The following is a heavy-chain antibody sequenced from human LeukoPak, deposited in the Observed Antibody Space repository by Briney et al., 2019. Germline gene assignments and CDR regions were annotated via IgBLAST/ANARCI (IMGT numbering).Heavy chain of an antibody. D-gene: IGHD1-1*01. Sequence: GGSLRLSCAASGFTFSSYSMNWLRQAPGKGLEWVSYISSSSSTIYYADSVKGRSTISRDNAKNSLYLQMNSLRAEDTAVYYCARGDDNWNDLDAFDIWGQGTMVTVSS. CDR3: ARGDDNWNDLDAFDI. V-gene: IGHV3-48*01. CDR1: GFTFSSYS. J-gene: IGHJ3*02. CDR2: ISSSSSTI.